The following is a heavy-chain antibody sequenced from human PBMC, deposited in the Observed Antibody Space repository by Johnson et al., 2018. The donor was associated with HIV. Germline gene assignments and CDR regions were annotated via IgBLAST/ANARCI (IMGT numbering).Heavy chain of an antibody. CDR3: ATADRDAFDI. CDR2: IYTDGST. CDR1: GFTVSSNY. V-gene: IGHV3-53*01. J-gene: IGHJ3*02. Sequence: VQLVESGGGLIQPGGSLRLSCAVSGFTVSSNYMSWVRQAPGKGLEWVSVIYTDGSTYYTDSVKGRFTISRDNSKNTRFLQMNSLRAEDTGVYYCATADRDAFDIWGQGTMVIVSS.